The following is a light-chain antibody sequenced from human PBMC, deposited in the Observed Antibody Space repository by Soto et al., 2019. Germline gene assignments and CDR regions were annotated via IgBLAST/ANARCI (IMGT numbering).Light chain of an antibody. CDR3: QESHST. V-gene: IGKV1-39*01. J-gene: IGKJ2*01. Sequence: DAQMTQSPSSLSASVGDSVTITCRASQSIGTYLDWYQHKPGKAPKLLIYAASSLQSGVPSRFSGIGSGTDFTLTISTLQPEDFATYYGQESHSTFGQGTKLEIK. CDR1: QSIGTY. CDR2: AAS.